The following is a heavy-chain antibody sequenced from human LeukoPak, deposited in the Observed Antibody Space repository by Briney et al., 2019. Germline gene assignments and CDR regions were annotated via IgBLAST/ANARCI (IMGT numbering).Heavy chain of an antibody. J-gene: IGHJ6*02. V-gene: IGHV4-34*01. CDR3: ARTHCSSILDYYGMDV. CDR1: GGSFSGYY. Sequence: SETLSLTCAVYGGSFSGYYWSWIRQPPGKGLEWIGEINHSGSTNYNPSLKSRVTISVDTSKNQFSLKLSSVTAADTAVYYCARTHCSSILDYYGMDVWGQGTTVTVSS. CDR2: INHSGST. D-gene: IGHD2-2*01.